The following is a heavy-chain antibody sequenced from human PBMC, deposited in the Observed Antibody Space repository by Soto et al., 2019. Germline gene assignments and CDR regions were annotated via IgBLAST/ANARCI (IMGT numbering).Heavy chain of an antibody. V-gene: IGHV1-18*01. Sequence: ASVKVSCKASGYTFTSYGISWVRQAPGQGLEWMGWISAYNGNTNYAQKLQGRVTMTTDTSTSTAYMELRSLRSDDTAVYYCARGTYYYDSSGYYFTENFDYWGQGTLVTVSS. D-gene: IGHD3-22*01. CDR1: GYTFTSYG. CDR2: ISAYNGNT. J-gene: IGHJ4*02. CDR3: ARGTYYYDSSGYYFTENFDY.